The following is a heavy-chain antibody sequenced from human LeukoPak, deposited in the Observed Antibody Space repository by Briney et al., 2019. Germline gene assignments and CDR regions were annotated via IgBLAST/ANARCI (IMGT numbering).Heavy chain of an antibody. CDR3: ARGGIVVVLAAPNDY. CDR1: GFTFSNYA. V-gene: IGHV3-30-3*01. CDR2: ISYDGNNK. Sequence: GGSLRLSCAASGFTFSNYAMHWVRQAPGKGLEWVAVISYDGNNKYYADSVKGRFTISRDNSKNTLYLQMNSLRAEDTAVYYCARGGIVVVLAAPNDYWGQGTLVTVSS. D-gene: IGHD2-15*01. J-gene: IGHJ4*02.